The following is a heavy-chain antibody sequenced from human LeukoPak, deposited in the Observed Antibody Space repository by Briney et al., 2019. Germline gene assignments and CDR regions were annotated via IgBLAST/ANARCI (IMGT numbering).Heavy chain of an antibody. CDR3: AKGFRVAVAGTSWFDP. V-gene: IGHV3-23*01. CDR2: DSGSGGST. Sequence: GGTLRLSCAASGFTFSSYAMSWVRQAPGKGLEWVSADSGSGGSTYYADSVKGRFTISRNNSKNTLYLQMNSLRAEDTAVYYCAKGFRVAVAGTSWFDPWGQGTLVTVSS. J-gene: IGHJ5*02. D-gene: IGHD6-19*01. CDR1: GFTFSSYA.